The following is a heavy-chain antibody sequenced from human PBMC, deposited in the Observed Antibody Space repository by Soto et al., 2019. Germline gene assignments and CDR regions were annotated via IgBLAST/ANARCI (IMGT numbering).Heavy chain of an antibody. D-gene: IGHD3-22*01. CDR1: GFTFSSYA. Sequence: PVGSLRLSCAASGFTFSSYAMHWVRQAPGKGLEWVAVISYDGSNKYYADSVKGRFTISRDNSKNTLYLQMNSLRAEDTAVYYCARDLRGTYYYDSSGYYPDYWGQGTLVTV. V-gene: IGHV3-30-3*01. J-gene: IGHJ4*02. CDR2: ISYDGSNK. CDR3: ARDLRGTYYYDSSGYYPDY.